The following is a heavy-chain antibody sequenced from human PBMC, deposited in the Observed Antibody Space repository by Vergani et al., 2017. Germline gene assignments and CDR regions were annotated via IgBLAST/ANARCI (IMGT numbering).Heavy chain of an antibody. Sequence: QVQLVQSGAEVKKPGASVKVSCKASGYTFTSYGISWVRQAPGQGLEWMGWISAYNGNTNYAQKLQGRVTMTTDTSTSPAYMELRSLRSDDTAVYYCARGGYCSSTSCEGPYYYYMDVWGKGTTVTVSS. V-gene: IGHV1-18*01. CDR3: ARGGYCSSTSCEGPYYYYMDV. CDR2: ISAYNGNT. J-gene: IGHJ6*03. CDR1: GYTFTSYG. D-gene: IGHD2-2*01.